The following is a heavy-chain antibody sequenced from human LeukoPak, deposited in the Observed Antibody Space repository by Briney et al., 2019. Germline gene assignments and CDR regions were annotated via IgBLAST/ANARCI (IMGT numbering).Heavy chain of an antibody. Sequence: SETLSLTCTVSGGSISSYYWSWIRQPPGKGLEWIGYIYYSGSTNYNPSLKSRVTISVDTSKNQFSLKLSSVTAADTAVYYCARVKRGYDFWSGYASFDYWGQGTLVTVSS. CDR1: GGSISSYY. CDR2: IYYSGST. V-gene: IGHV4-59*01. CDR3: ARVKRGYDFWSGYASFDY. J-gene: IGHJ4*02. D-gene: IGHD3-3*01.